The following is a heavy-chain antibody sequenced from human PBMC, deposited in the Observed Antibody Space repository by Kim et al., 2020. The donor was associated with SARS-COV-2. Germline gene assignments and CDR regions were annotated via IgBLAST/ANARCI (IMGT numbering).Heavy chain of an antibody. CDR1: GDSISSNSAA. J-gene: IGHJ5*02. D-gene: IGHD2-15*01. Sequence: SQTLSLTCAISGDSISSNSAAWNWTRQSPSRGLEWLGRTYFRSKWYNEYALSVEGRITVNPDTSKNQFSLQLNSVTPEDTAVYYCGRAHGKNWFDPWGQGTLVTVSS. CDR2: TYFRSKWYN. V-gene: IGHV6-1*01. CDR3: GRAHGKNWFDP.